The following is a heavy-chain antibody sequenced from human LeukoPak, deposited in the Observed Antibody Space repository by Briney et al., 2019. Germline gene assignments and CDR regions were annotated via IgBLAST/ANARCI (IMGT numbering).Heavy chain of an antibody. CDR3: ARSQPLAYFDL. CDR2: TIPIFGTA. CDR1: GGSFNSYA. Sequence: ASVKVSCKASGGSFNSYAISWVRQAPGQGLEWMGGTIPIFGTANYAQKFQGRVTITADKSTDTAYVELSSLRSEDTAVYYCARSQPLAYFDLWGRGTLVTVSS. J-gene: IGHJ2*01. V-gene: IGHV1-69*06.